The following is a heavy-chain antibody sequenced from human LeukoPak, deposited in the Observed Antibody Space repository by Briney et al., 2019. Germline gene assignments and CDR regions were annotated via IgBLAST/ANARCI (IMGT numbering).Heavy chain of an antibody. Sequence: PSETLSLTCTVSGGSISSSSYYWGWIRQPPGKGLEWIGSIYYSGSTYYNPSLKSRVTISVDTSKNQFSLKLSSVTAADTAVYYCARVIHAGITNWFDPWGQGTLVTVSS. CDR2: IYYSGST. CDR3: ARVIHAGITNWFDP. CDR1: GGSISSSSYY. J-gene: IGHJ5*02. V-gene: IGHV4-39*07. D-gene: IGHD3-16*02.